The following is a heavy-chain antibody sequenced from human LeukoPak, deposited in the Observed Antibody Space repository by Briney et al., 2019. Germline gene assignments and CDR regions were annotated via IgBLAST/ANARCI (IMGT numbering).Heavy chain of an antibody. CDR3: ARDLSSSGWLYYFDY. J-gene: IGHJ4*02. CDR1: GGSISSSSYY. Sequence: SETLSLTCTVSGGSISSSSYYWGWIRQPPGKGLEWIGSIYYSGSTYYNPSLKSRVTISVDTSKNQFSLKLSSVTAADTAVYYCARDLSSSGWLYYFDYWGQGTLVTVSS. D-gene: IGHD6-19*01. V-gene: IGHV4-39*07. CDR2: IYYSGST.